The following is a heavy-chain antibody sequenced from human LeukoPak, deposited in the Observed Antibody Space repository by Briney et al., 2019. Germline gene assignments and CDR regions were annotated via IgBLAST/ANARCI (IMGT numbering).Heavy chain of an antibody. CDR1: GFTFSSYA. J-gene: IGHJ5*02. CDR2: IYSGGST. Sequence: GGSLRLSCAASGFTFSSYAMNWVRQAPGKGLEWVSVIYSGGSTYYADSVKGRFTISRDNSKNTLYLQMNSLRAEDTAVYYCAKDLNRIRVFEGVPPPAWFDPWGQGPLVTVSS. V-gene: IGHV3-66*01. CDR3: AKDLNRIRVFEGVPPPAWFDP. D-gene: IGHD3-3*01.